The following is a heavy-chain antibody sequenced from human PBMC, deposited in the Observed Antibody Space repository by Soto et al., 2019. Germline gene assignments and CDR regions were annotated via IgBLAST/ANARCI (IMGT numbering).Heavy chain of an antibody. Sequence: PGGSLRLSCAASGFTFSSYAMSWVRQAPGKGLEWVSAISGSGGSTYYADSVKGRFTISRDNSKNTLYLQMNSLRAEDTAVYYCAKKATIQLGYCSGGSCKIDYWGQGTLVTVSS. CDR1: GFTFSSYA. D-gene: IGHD2-15*01. J-gene: IGHJ4*02. CDR2: ISGSGGST. V-gene: IGHV3-23*01. CDR3: AKKATIQLGYCSGGSCKIDY.